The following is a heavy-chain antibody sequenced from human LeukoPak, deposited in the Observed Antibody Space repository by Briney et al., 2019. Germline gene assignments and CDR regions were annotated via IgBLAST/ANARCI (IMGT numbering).Heavy chain of an antibody. CDR3: ARGAGILEWLPGVYYYGMDV. CDR2: INPNSGGT. J-gene: IGHJ6*02. CDR1: GGTFSSYA. V-gene: IGHV1-2*02. D-gene: IGHD3-3*01. Sequence: ASVKVSRKASGGTFSSYAISWVRQAPGQGLEWMGWINPNSGGTNYAQKFQGRVTMTRDTSISTAYMELSRLRSDDTAVYYCARGAGILEWLPGVYYYGMDVWGQGTTVTVSS.